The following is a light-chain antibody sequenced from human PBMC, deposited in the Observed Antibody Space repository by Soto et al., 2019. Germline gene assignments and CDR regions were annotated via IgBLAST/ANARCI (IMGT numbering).Light chain of an antibody. CDR3: QSYDSRLSEEV. CDR2: GNS. Sequence: SVLTQPPSVSGAPGQRVTISCTGSSSNIGAGYDVHWYQQLPGTAPKLLIYGNSNRPSGVPDRFSGSKSGTSASLAITGLQAEDEADYYCQSYDSRLSEEVFGGGTKLTVL. CDR1: SSNIGAGYD. V-gene: IGLV1-40*01. J-gene: IGLJ2*01.